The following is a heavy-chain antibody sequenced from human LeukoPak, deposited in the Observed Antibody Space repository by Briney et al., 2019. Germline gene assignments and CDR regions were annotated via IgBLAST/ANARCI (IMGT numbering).Heavy chain of an antibody. V-gene: IGHV3-21*01. J-gene: IGHJ4*02. Sequence: GWSLRLSCAASGFTFSSYSMNWVRQAPGKGLEWVSSISSSGAYIFYAHSVKGRFTISRDNAKNSLYLQMNSLRAEDTAVYYCAREPTTVSPPGWGQGTLVTVSS. CDR1: GFTFSSYS. D-gene: IGHD4-11*01. CDR3: AREPTTVSPPG. CDR2: ISSSGAYI.